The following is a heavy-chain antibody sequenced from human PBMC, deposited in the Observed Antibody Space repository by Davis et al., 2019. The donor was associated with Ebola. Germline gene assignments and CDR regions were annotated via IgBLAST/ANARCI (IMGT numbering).Heavy chain of an antibody. CDR1: GGTFSSYA. Sequence: SVKVSCKASGGTFSSYAISWVRQAPGQGLEWMGRIIPILGIANYAQKFQGRVTITADKSTSTAYMELNSLRAEDTAVYYCAKLLWYSSGWYAWWDAFDIWGQGTMVTVSS. CDR3: AKLLWYSSGWYAWWDAFDI. D-gene: IGHD6-19*01. J-gene: IGHJ3*02. CDR2: IIPILGIA. V-gene: IGHV1-69*04.